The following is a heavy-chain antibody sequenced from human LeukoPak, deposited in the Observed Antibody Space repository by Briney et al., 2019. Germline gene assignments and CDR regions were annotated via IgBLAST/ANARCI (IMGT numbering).Heavy chain of an antibody. CDR3: AKNYYGSATYYKPFDS. CDR1: GFTFSNAW. CDR2: ISGDGGTT. D-gene: IGHD3-10*01. Sequence: PGGSLRLSCAASGFTFSNAWMSWVRQAPGKGLEWVSLISGDGGTTYYADSVKGRFTISRDNSKNSLYLQINRLRPEDTAFYYCAKNYYGSATYYKPFDSWGLGTLVTVSS. V-gene: IGHV3-43*02. J-gene: IGHJ4*02.